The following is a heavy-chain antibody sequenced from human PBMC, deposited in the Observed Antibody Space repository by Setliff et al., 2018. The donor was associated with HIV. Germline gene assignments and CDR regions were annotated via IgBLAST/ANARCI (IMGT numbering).Heavy chain of an antibody. CDR2: INPNGGGT. J-gene: IGHJ3*02. CDR3: AGGKGNSGTYRFLFGSPNEIDAFEI. V-gene: IGHV1-2*02. CDR1: GYTFTGYY. D-gene: IGHD3-10*01. Sequence: ASVKVSCKASGYTFTGYYMHWLRQAPGQGLEWMGWINPNGGGTNYAQKFQGRVTLTRDTSISTDYMELSRLTSDDTAVYYCAGGKGNSGTYRFLFGSPNEIDAFEIWGLGTMVTVSS.